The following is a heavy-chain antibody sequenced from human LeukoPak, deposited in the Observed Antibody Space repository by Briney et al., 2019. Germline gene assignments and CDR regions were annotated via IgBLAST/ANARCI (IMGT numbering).Heavy chain of an antibody. CDR2: IYYSGST. J-gene: IGHJ4*02. V-gene: IGHV4-59*08. D-gene: IGHD2-2*01. Sequence: SETLSLTCTVSGGSLSSYYWSWVRQPPGKGLEWIGYIYYSGSTNYNPSLTSRATIPVDTSKKQSSLTLSSVTADAPARFYFAGRCGSTSCLIDYWGQGTLVTVSS. CDR3: AGRCGSTSCLIDY. CDR1: GGSLSSYY.